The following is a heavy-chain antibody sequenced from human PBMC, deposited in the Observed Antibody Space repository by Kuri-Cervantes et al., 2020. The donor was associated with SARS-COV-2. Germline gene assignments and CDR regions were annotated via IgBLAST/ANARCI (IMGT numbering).Heavy chain of an antibody. CDR1: GFTFSSYA. Sequence: GESLKISCAASGFTFSSYAMSWVRQAPGKGLEWVSAISGSGGSTYYADSVKGRFTISRDNSKNTLYLQMNSLRAEDTAVYYCARGEMKESTSSPYYFHYWGQGTLVTGSS. CDR3: ARGEMKESTSSPYYFHY. CDR2: ISGSGGST. J-gene: IGHJ4*02. V-gene: IGHV3-23*01. D-gene: IGHD6-6*01.